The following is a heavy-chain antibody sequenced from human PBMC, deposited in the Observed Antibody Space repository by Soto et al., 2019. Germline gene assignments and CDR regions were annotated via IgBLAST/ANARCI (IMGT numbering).Heavy chain of an antibody. CDR1: GGSISSYY. Sequence: SETQSLTCTVSGGSISSYYWSWIRQPPGKGLKWIGYIYYSGSTNYNPSLKSRVTISVDTSKNQFSLKLSSVTAADTAVYYCARGDPLLWFGEKVYYGMDVWGQGTTVTVSS. J-gene: IGHJ6*02. CDR2: IYYSGST. CDR3: ARGDPLLWFGEKVYYGMDV. V-gene: IGHV4-59*01. D-gene: IGHD3-10*01.